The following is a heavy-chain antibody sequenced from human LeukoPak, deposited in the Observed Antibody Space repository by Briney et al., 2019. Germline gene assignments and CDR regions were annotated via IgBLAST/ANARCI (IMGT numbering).Heavy chain of an antibody. CDR1: GFTFSSYG. J-gene: IGHJ4*02. D-gene: IGHD3-3*01. CDR2: IWYDGSNK. Sequence: GRSLRLSCAASGFTFSSYGMHWVRQAPGKGLEWVAVIWYDGSNKYYADSVKGRFTISRDNSKNTLYLQMNSLRAEDTAVYYCARKGFTIFGVVTNEFDYWGQGTLVTVSS. CDR3: ARKGFTIFGVVTNEFDY. V-gene: IGHV3-33*01.